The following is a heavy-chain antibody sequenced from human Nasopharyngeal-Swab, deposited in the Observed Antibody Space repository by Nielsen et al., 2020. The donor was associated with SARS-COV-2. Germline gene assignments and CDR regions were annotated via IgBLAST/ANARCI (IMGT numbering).Heavy chain of an antibody. CDR2: IYHSGST. J-gene: IGHJ4*02. CDR1: GGSISNGGYS. CDR3: ARGSMGSGSYADY. V-gene: IGHV4-30-2*01. D-gene: IGHD1-26*01. Sequence: SQTLSLTCAVSGGSISNGGYSWSWIRQPPGKGLEWIGYIYHSGSTYYNPSLKSRVTISVDRSKNQFSLKLSSVTAADTAVYYCARGSMGSGSYADYWGQGTLVTVSS.